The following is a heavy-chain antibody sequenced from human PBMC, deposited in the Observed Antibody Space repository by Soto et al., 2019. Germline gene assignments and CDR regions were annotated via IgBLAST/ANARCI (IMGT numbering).Heavy chain of an antibody. D-gene: IGHD1-1*01. Sequence: EVQLVESGGGLVKPGGSLRLSCAASGFTFSSYSMNWVRQAPGKGLEWVSSISSSSSYIYYADSVKGRFTISRDDAKNSQYLQMNSLRAEDTAVYYCAREGLRTGKRVHWGQGTLVTVSS. V-gene: IGHV3-21*01. J-gene: IGHJ4*02. CDR3: AREGLRTGKRVH. CDR1: GFTFSSYS. CDR2: ISSSSSYI.